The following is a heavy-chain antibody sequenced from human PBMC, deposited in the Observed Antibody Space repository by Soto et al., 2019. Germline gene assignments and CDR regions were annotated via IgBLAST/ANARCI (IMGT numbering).Heavy chain of an antibody. Sequence: EVQLLESGGGLVQPGGSLRLSCAASGFTFSSYAMSWVRQAPGKGLEWVSAISGSGGSTYYADSVKGRFTISRDNSKNTLYLQMNSLRAEDTAVYYCAKDPTKDYGYYDLSAFVYWGQGTLVTVSS. V-gene: IGHV3-23*01. CDR1: GFTFSSYA. J-gene: IGHJ4*02. CDR2: ISGSGGST. CDR3: AKDPTKDYGYYDLSAFVY. D-gene: IGHD4-17*01.